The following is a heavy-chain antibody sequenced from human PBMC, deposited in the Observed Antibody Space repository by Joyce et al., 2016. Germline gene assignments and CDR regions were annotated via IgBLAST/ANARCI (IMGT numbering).Heavy chain of an antibody. V-gene: IGHV1-46*01. CDR3: ARQMHDFGDYEAFDP. CDR1: GYIFTRFY. D-gene: IGHD4-17*01. CDR2: INPNGGSP. J-gene: IGHJ5*02. Sequence: QVQLVQSGAEMKRPGASVKVSCKKSGYIFTRFYMHWVRQAPGQGLEWRGIINPNGGSPTYAPKFRDRVTMTRDTSTTTVYLEMSSLRPEDTAVYYCARQMHDFGDYEAFDPWGQGTL.